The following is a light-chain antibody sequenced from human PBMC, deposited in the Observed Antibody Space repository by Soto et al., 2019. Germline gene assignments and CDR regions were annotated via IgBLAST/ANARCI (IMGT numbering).Light chain of an antibody. CDR1: SSDVGGYKY. J-gene: IGLJ1*01. CDR2: DVT. CDR3: SSFTSRNTYV. V-gene: IGLV2-14*03. Sequence: QSALTQPASVSGSPGQSITISCTGTSSDVGGYKYVSWYQHHPGKAPKVMIYDVTNRPSGVSNRFSGSKSDNTASLTSSGLQAEDEADYYCSSFTSRNTYVFGTGTKLTVL.